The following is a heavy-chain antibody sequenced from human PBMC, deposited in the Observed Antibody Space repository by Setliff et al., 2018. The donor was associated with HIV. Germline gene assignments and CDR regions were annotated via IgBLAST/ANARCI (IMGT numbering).Heavy chain of an antibody. Sequence: ASETLSLTCTVSGGSISSSSYYWGWIRQPPGKGLERIGSIYYSGSTYYNPSLKSRVTISVDTSKNQFSLKLSSVTAADTAVYYCARLQGYSSSWYGYWFDPWGQGTLVTVSS. D-gene: IGHD6-13*01. CDR1: GGSISSSSYY. J-gene: IGHJ5*02. CDR3: ARLQGYSSSWYGYWFDP. CDR2: IYYSGST. V-gene: IGHV4-39*07.